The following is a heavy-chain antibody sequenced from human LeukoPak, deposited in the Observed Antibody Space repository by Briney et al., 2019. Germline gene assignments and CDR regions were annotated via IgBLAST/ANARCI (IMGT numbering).Heavy chain of an antibody. Sequence: GGSLRLSCAASGFTFSSYSMNWVRQAPGKGLEWVSSISSSSSYIYYADSVKGRFTISRDNAKNSLYLQMNSLRAEDTAVYYCAKGGYSSSDFDYWGQGTLVTASS. CDR1: GFTFSSYS. D-gene: IGHD6-6*01. V-gene: IGHV3-21*01. CDR3: AKGGYSSSDFDY. J-gene: IGHJ4*02. CDR2: ISSSSSYI.